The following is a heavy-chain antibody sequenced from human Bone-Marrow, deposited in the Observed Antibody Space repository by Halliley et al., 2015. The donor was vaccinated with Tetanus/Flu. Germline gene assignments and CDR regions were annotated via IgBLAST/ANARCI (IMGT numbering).Heavy chain of an antibody. CDR2: IYVGGIT. CDR3: ARMGRRGGDNYFY. Sequence: EWIGYIYVGGITNSNPSLKSRVAMSMDTSKNQFSLRLTSGTAADTAVYYCARMGRRGGDNYFYWGQGSLVTVSS. D-gene: IGHD5-12*01. V-gene: IGHV4-59*01. J-gene: IGHJ4*02.